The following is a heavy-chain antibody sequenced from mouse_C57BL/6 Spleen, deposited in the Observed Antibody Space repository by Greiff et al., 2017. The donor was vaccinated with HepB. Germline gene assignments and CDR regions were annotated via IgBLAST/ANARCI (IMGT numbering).Heavy chain of an antibody. CDR1: GYTFTDYN. J-gene: IGHJ2*01. V-gene: IGHV1-18*01. CDR2: INPNNGGT. Sequence: VQLQQSGPELVKPGASVKIPCKASGYTFTDYNMDWVKQSHGKSLEWIGDINPNNGGTIYNQKFKGKATLTVDKSSSTAYMELRSLTSEDTAVYYCALIYYGNFSFDYWGQGTTLTVSS. D-gene: IGHD2-1*01. CDR3: ALIYYGNFSFDY.